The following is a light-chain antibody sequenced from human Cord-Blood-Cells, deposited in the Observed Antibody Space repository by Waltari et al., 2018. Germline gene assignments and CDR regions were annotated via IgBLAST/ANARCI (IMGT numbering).Light chain of an antibody. V-gene: IGKV3-11*01. J-gene: IGKJ1*01. CDR2: DAS. CDR1: QSVSSY. Sequence: ELVLTQSPATLSFSPGERATLSCRASQSVSSYLAWYQQKPGQAPRLLIYDASNRDTGIPARFSGSGSGTDFTLTISSLGPEDFAVYYCQQRSNWLWTFGQGTKVEIK. CDR3: QQRSNWLWT.